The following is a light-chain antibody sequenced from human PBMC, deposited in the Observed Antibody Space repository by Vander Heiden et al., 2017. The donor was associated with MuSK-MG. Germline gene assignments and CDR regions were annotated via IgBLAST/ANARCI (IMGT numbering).Light chain of an antibody. Sequence: QSAVTQPPSASGTPGQKITLSCSGSSSNIGSNTANWYQQLTGTASKLLIHSNGQRPSGVPYRFSGSTSGTSASLAISGLQSEDEGDYYCATWDDSLNGPVFGGGTRLTVL. CDR2: SNG. CDR1: SSNIGSNT. CDR3: ATWDDSLNGPV. J-gene: IGLJ3*02. V-gene: IGLV1-44*01.